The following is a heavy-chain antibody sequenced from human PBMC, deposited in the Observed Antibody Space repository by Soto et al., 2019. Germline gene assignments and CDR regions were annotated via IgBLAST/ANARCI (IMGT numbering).Heavy chain of an antibody. V-gene: IGHV3-33*01. CDR1: GFTFSSYG. J-gene: IGHJ4*02. CDR2: IWYDGSNK. Sequence: QVQLVESGGGVVQPGRSLRLSCAASGFTFSSYGMHWVRQAPGKGLEWVAVIWYDGSNKYYADSVKGRFTISRDNSKNTLYLQMNSLRAEDTAVYYCARPYYDSSGYYEDYFDYWGQGTLVTVSS. D-gene: IGHD3-22*01. CDR3: ARPYYDSSGYYEDYFDY.